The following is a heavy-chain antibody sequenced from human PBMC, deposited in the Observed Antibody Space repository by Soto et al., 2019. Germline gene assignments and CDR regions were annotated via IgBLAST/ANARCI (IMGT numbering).Heavy chain of an antibody. V-gene: IGHV1-18*01. CDR3: ARSGSVPYYYYGLDV. CDR1: GYTFSRSG. CDR2: ISTYNGDA. D-gene: IGHD1-26*01. Sequence: QVQLVQSGAEVRKPGASVKVSCKTSGYTFSRSGISWVRQAPGQGLEWMGWISTYNGDANYAQKLQGRVTMTTDTATSTAFMELGSLTSYDTAVYYGARSGSVPYYYYGLDVWGQGTTVTVSS. J-gene: IGHJ6*02.